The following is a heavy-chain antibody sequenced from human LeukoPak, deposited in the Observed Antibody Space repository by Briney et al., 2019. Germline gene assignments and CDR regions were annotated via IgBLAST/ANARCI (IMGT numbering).Heavy chain of an antibody. D-gene: IGHD3-10*01. CDR2: INHSGVA. V-gene: IGHV4-34*01. CDR1: GGSFSGYQ. Sequence: PSETLSLTCAVYGGSFSGYQWSWVRQPPGKGLEWIGEINHSGVADYNPSLKSRVTISLDTSKNQFSLRLRSVTAADTAMYYCARIPRYYGSGSYGYWGQGTLVTVSS. CDR3: ARIPRYYGSGSYGY. J-gene: IGHJ4*02.